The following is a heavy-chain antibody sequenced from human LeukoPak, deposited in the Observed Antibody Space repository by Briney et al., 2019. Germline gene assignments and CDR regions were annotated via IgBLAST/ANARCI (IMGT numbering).Heavy chain of an antibody. D-gene: IGHD3-10*02. CDR3: ARGALHVFDY. CDR1: GFTFSDYE. Sequence: GGSLRLSCPASGFTFSDYEINWVRQAPGKGLEWVSCISTSGSTTYYADSVKGRFTISRDNAKNSLFLQMNTLTAEDTAVYYCARGALHVFDYWGQGTPVTVSS. CDR2: ISTSGSTT. V-gene: IGHV3-48*03. J-gene: IGHJ4*02.